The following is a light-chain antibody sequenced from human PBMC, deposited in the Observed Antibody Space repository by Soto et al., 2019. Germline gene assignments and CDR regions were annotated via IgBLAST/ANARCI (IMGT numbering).Light chain of an antibody. CDR2: GAS. J-gene: IGKJ3*01. V-gene: IGKV3-20*01. CDR1: QSVAANY. Sequence: EVFLTQSPGTLSLSRWERATLSWRASQSVAANYLAWYQQKRGQAPRLLIYGASSRATGIPDRFSGSGSGTDFTLTISRLEPEDFSVYYCHQYGTAPLTFGPGTKVDI. CDR3: HQYGTAPLT.